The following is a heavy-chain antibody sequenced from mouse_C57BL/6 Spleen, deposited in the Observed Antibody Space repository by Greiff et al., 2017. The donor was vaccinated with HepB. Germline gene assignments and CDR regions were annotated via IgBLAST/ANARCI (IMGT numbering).Heavy chain of an antibody. Sequence: QVQLQQSGPELVKPGASVKISCKASGYAFSSSWMNWVKQRPGKGLEWIGRIYPGDGDTNYNGKFKGKATLTADKSSSTAYMQLSSLTYEDSAVYYCARSGGSYSNYVQEYYFDYWGQGTTLTVSS. CDR1: GYAFSSSW. CDR3: ARSGGSYSNYVQEYYFDY. CDR2: IYPGDGDT. D-gene: IGHD2-5*01. V-gene: IGHV1-82*01. J-gene: IGHJ2*01.